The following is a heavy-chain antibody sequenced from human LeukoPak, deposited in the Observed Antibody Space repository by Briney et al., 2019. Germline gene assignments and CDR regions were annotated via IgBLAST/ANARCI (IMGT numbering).Heavy chain of an antibody. CDR2: INPSGGST. V-gene: IGHV1-46*01. CDR1: GYTFTSYF. Sequence: ASVKVSCKASGYTFTSYFIHWVRQAPGQGLEWMGMINPSGGSTSYAQKLQGRVTMTRDTSTSTVYMELSSLRSEDTAVHYCARGGPGGASSYWGQGTLVTVSS. D-gene: IGHD2-8*02. CDR3: ARGGPGGASSY. J-gene: IGHJ4*02.